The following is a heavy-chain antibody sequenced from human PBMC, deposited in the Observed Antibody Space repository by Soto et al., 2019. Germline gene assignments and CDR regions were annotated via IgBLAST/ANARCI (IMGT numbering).Heavy chain of an antibody. CDR2: ISYDGSNI. CDR1: GFTFSSYA. D-gene: IGHD6-19*01. J-gene: IGHJ4*02. Sequence: QVQLVESGGGVVQPGRSLRLSCAASGFTFSSYAMHWVRQAPGKGLEWVAVISYDGSNIYYADSVKGRFTISRDNSKNTLYLQMNSLRAEDTAVYYCARDPYSSGWYRFDYWGQGTLVTVSS. CDR3: ARDPYSSGWYRFDY. V-gene: IGHV3-30-3*01.